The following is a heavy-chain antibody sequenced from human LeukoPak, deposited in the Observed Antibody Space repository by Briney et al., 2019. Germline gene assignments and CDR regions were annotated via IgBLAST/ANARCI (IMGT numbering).Heavy chain of an antibody. D-gene: IGHD3-22*01. CDR1: GFTFTSFA. CDR3: AKHSHDGSAPYYEVQLDY. J-gene: IGHJ4*02. CDR2: ISRSGVAT. V-gene: IGHV3-23*01. Sequence: GGSLRLSCAASGFTFTSFAMSWVRQAPGKGLEWVSTISRSGVATYYANSVKGRFTISRDNSKNTVYLQMNSLRAEDTAIYYCAKHSHDGSAPYYEVQLDYWGQGTLVTVSS.